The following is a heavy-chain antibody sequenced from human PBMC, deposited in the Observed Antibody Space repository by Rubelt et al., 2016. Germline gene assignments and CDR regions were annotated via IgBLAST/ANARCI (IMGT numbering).Heavy chain of an antibody. CDR3: ASADYDFWSGSDRNWFDP. CDR2: IYHSGST. CDR1: INDYY. D-gene: IGHD3-3*01. J-gene: IGHJ5*02. Sequence: QLQLQESGPGLVKPSETLSLTSINDYYWSWIRQPPGKGLEWIGSIYHSGSTYYNPSLKSRVTISVDTSKNQFSLKWSSVTAADTAVYYCASADYDFWSGSDRNWFDPWGQGTLVTVSS. V-gene: IGHV4-38-2*01.